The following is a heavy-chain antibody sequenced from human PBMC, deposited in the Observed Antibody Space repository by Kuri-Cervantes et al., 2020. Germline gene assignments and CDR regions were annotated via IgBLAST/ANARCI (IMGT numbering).Heavy chain of an antibody. J-gene: IGHJ4*02. Sequence: GGSLRLSCAASGFTFSDYYMSWIRQAPGKGLEWVSYISSSGSTIYYADSVKGRFTISRDNAKNSLYLQMNSLRAEDTAVYYCATAPPLYRTIWYNRDYWGQGTLVTVSS. CDR1: GFTFSDYY. CDR3: ATAPPLYRTIWYNRDY. V-gene: IGHV3-11*01. CDR2: ISSSGSTI. D-gene: IGHD1-14*01.